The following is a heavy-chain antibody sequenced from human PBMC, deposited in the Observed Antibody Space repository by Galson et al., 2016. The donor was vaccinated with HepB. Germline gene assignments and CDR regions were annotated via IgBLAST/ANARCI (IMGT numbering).Heavy chain of an antibody. CDR1: GDSITSHY. Sequence: SETLSLTCTVSGDSITSHYWSFIRQPPGKGLEWIGHISYSGSTSYNPSLTSRVTITLDTSKNQFSLKLKSLTAADTAVYYCAGAIGSGNCCYGIDVWGQGTTVTVSS. J-gene: IGHJ6*02. D-gene: IGHD3-10*01. CDR2: ISYSGST. CDR3: AGAIGSGNCCYGIDV. V-gene: IGHV4-59*11.